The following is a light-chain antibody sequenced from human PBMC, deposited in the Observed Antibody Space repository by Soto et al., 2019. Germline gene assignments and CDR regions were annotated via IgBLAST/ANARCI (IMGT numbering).Light chain of an antibody. CDR3: QSYDSSLSGAWV. J-gene: IGLJ3*02. CDR1: TSNIGAGFD. Sequence: QSMLTQPPSVSGAPGQRVTISCIGTTSNIGAGFDVHWYQQFPGTAPKLLIYGGTTRPSGVPDRFSGSQSGTSASLAITGLQPGDEADYYCQSYDSSLSGAWVFGGGTKVTVL. V-gene: IGLV1-40*01. CDR2: GGT.